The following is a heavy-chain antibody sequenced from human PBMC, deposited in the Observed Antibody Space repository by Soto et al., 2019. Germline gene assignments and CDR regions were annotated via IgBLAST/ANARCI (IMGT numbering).Heavy chain of an antibody. CDR2: IYYSGST. Sequence: QVQLQESGPGLVKPSQTLSLTCTVSGGSISSGGYYWSWIRQHPGKGLEWIGYIYYSGSTYYNPSLKCRVPISVDTSKNQFSLKLSSVTAADTAVYYCARRDSGYADYMDVWGKGTTVTVSS. J-gene: IGHJ6*03. CDR3: ARRDSGYADYMDV. CDR1: GGSISSGGYY. D-gene: IGHD5-12*01. V-gene: IGHV4-31*03.